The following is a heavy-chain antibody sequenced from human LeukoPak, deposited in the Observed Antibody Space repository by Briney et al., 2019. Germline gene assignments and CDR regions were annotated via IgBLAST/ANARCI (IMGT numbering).Heavy chain of an antibody. Sequence: PSETLSLTSTVSGGSTSNYFCTWLRQSAGKGLEWIGRIHTSGSTNYNPSLKSRVSMSVDTSKNQFSLKLSSVTAADTAVYYCARDPEGHGYYFDYWGQGALVTVSS. J-gene: IGHJ4*02. CDR2: IHTSGST. V-gene: IGHV4-4*07. D-gene: IGHD3-3*01. CDR1: GGSTSNYF. CDR3: ARDPEGHGYYFDY.